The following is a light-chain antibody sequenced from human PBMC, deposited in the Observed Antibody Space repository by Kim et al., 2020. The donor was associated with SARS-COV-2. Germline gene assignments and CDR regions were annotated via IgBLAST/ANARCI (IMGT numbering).Light chain of an antibody. Sequence: EIVLTQSPGTLSLSPGERATLSCRASQSVTNNYLAWYQHKPGQAPRLLIYGASARATGITDRFSGSGSGTDFTLTISRLEPEDFAVYYCQHYVWPSRTFGQGSKVDIK. CDR2: GAS. CDR1: QSVTNNY. CDR3: QHYVWPSRT. J-gene: IGKJ1*01. V-gene: IGKV3-20*01.